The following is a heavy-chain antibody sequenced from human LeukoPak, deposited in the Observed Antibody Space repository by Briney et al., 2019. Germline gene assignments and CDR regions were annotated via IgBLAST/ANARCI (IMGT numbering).Heavy chain of an antibody. J-gene: IGHJ4*02. Sequence: GGSLRLSCAASGFTFSSYEMNWVRQAPGKGLEWVSYISSSGSTIYYADSVKGRFTISRDNAKNSLYQQMNSLRAEDTAVYYCARDFPYGDYEDHFDYWGQGTLVTVSS. CDR1: GFTFSSYE. CDR2: ISSSGSTI. V-gene: IGHV3-48*03. D-gene: IGHD4-17*01. CDR3: ARDFPYGDYEDHFDY.